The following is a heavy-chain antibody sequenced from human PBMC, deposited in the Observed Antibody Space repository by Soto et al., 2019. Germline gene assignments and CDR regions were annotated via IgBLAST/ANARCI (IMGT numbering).Heavy chain of an antibody. J-gene: IGHJ6*03. Sequence: QVQLQESGPGLVKPSQTLSLTCTVSGGSISSGGYYWSWIRQHPGKGLEWIGYIYYSGSTYYNPSLKSRVTISVDTSKNQFSLKLSSVTAADTAVYYCARENTVTTSNYYYMDVWGKGTTVTVSS. CDR1: GGSISSGGYY. CDR3: ARENTVTTSNYYYMDV. D-gene: IGHD4-17*01. V-gene: IGHV4-31*03. CDR2: IYYSGST.